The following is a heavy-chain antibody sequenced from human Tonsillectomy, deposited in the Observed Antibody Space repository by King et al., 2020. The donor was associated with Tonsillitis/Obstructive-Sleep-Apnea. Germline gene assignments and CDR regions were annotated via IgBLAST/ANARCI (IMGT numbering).Heavy chain of an antibody. V-gene: IGHV3-33*01. J-gene: IGHJ3*02. Sequence: VQLVESGGSVVQPGRYQRLSCAASGFTFSNFGMHWVRQAPGKGLEWVAVIWYEGSNKYYSESVKGRFTISRDNSKNTLYLQMNSLRVEDTAVYYCAREPSHRGIAVAHDGFDIWGHGTTVTVSS. CDR3: AREPSHRGIAVAHDGFDI. CDR2: IWYEGSNK. D-gene: IGHD6-19*01. CDR1: GFTFSNFG.